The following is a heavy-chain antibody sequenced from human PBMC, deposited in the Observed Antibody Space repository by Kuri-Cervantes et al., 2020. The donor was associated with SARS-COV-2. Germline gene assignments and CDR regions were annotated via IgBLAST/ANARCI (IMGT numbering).Heavy chain of an antibody. D-gene: IGHD3-9*01. CDR3: GRVWDDTGHYRPFNY. V-gene: IGHV3-7*01. Sequence: GGSLRFPVAASGLTFRSYRVTWFRQVPGKGLECLAKINQDGSEKYHVDSVKGRFTISRDNTKDSLFLQMNSLRAEDTAVYYCGRVWDDTGHYRPFNYWGQGTVVTGSS. J-gene: IGHJ4*02. CDR2: INQDGSEK. CDR1: GLTFRSYR.